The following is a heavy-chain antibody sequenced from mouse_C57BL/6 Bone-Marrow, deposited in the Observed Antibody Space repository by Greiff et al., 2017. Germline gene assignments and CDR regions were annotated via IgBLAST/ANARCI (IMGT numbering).Heavy chain of an antibody. D-gene: IGHD1-1*01. V-gene: IGHV1-72*01. CDR1: GYTFTSYW. CDR2: IDPNSGGT. Sequence: QVQLQQPGAELVKPGASVTLSCKASGYTFTSYWMHWVKQRPGRGLEWIGRIDPNSGGTKYNEKFKSKATLTVDKPSSTAYMQLSSLTSEDSAVYYCARGITTVVANWYFDVWGTGTTVTVSS. CDR3: ARGITTVVANWYFDV. J-gene: IGHJ1*03.